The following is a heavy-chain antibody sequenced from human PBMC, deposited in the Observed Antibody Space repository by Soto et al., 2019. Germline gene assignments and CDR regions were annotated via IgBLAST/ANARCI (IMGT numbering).Heavy chain of an antibody. D-gene: IGHD3-3*01. CDR1: GFTFSSYW. Sequence: GGSLRLSCAASGFTFSSYWMHWVRQAPGKGLVWVSRINSDGSSTSYADSVKGRFTISRDNAKNTLYLQMNSLRAEDTAVYYCARSYYDFWSGYSYYYYGMDVWGQGTTVTVSS. CDR3: ARSYYDFWSGYSYYYYGMDV. CDR2: INSDGSST. V-gene: IGHV3-74*01. J-gene: IGHJ6*02.